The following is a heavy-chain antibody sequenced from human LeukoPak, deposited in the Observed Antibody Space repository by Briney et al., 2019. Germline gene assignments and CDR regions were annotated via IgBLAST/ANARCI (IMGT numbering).Heavy chain of an antibody. D-gene: IGHD6-13*01. V-gene: IGHV3-11*01. CDR1: GFTFSDYY. J-gene: IGHJ5*02. CDR3: ARPLLSVPGTRWFDP. CDR2: ISSSGSTI. Sequence: AGGSLRLSCAASGFTFSDYYMSWVRQAPGKGLEWVSYISSSGSTIYYADSVKGRFTISRDNAKNSLYLQMNTLRGDDTAVYYCARPLLSVPGTRWFDPWGQGTLVTVAS.